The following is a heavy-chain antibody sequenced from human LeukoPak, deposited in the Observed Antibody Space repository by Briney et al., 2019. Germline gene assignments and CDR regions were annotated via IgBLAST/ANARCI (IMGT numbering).Heavy chain of an antibody. Sequence: GGSLRLSCAASGFTFSSSAMSWVRQVPGKGLEWVSGISASGGSTSYADSVKGRFTISRDNSKNTLYLQMNSLRAEDTAVYYCAKGISGYDPTGYWGQGTLVTVSS. CDR2: ISASGGST. CDR1: GFTFSSSA. V-gene: IGHV3-23*01. D-gene: IGHD5-12*01. J-gene: IGHJ4*02. CDR3: AKGISGYDPTGY.